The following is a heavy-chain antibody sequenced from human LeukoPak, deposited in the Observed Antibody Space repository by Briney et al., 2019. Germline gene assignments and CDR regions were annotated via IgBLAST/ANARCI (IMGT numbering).Heavy chain of an antibody. V-gene: IGHV4-59*01. J-gene: IGHJ4*02. CDR1: GGSISSYY. CDR3: ARQSISGSSVSYFDY. CDR2: IYDSGST. D-gene: IGHD3-22*01. Sequence: AETLTLTCTVSGGSISSYYWSWIRQPPGKGLEWIGNIYDSGSTNYNTSLKNRVTISVDTSKNQCSLKLSSVTAADTAVYYCARQSISGSSVSYFDYWGQGTLVNVSS.